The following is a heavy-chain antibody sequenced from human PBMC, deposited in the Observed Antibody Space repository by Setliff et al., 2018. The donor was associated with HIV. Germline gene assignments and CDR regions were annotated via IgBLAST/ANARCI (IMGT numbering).Heavy chain of an antibody. J-gene: IGHJ4*02. CDR2: INPNSGGT. CDR3: ARDLPTPNWGFDY. CDR1: GYSFTDYF. D-gene: IGHD7-27*01. Sequence: ASVKVSCKASGYSFTDYFIHWVRQAPGRGLEWMGWINPNSGGTKYSQKFQGRVTATTDTSASTAYMELSSLRSEDTAVYYCARDLPTPNWGFDYWGQGTLVTVSS. V-gene: IGHV1-2*02.